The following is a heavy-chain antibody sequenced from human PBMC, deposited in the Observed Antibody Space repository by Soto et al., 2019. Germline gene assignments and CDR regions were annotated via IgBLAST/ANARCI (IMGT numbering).Heavy chain of an antibody. D-gene: IGHD5-18*01. CDR2: ISSDGGNR. Sequence: QVQLVESGGGVVQPGRSLRLSCAASGFTFSDYALHWVRQAPGKGLEWVTVISSDGGNRYYTDSVKGRFTISRDNSKNTLYLQMNGLRVEDTAIYICAHLAGLSHTDDFWGQGTPVTVSS. CDR3: AHLAGLSHTDDF. V-gene: IGHV3-30-3*01. CDR1: GFTFSDYA. J-gene: IGHJ4*02.